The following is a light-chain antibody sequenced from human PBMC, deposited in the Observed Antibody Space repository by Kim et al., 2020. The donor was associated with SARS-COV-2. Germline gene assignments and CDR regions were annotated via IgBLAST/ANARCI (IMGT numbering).Light chain of an antibody. CDR2: PAS. V-gene: IGKV1-12*01. CDR3: QQANSFPWT. CDR1: QGIYSY. J-gene: IGKJ1*01. Sequence: ASVGDIVTITCRASQGIYSYLAWYQQKPGKAPKLLIYPASSLQSGVPSRFIGSASGTDFTLTISSLQPEDFATYYCQQANSFPWTFGQGTKVDIK.